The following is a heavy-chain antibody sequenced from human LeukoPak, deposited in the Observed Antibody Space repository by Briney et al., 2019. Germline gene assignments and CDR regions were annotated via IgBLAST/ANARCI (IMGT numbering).Heavy chain of an antibody. Sequence: GGSLRLSCAASGFTFSSYSMNWVRQAPGKGLEWVAVISYDGSNKYYADSVKGRFTISRDNSKNTLYLQMNSLRAEDTAVYYCARPMGATTSPFDYWGQGTLVTVSS. J-gene: IGHJ4*02. CDR2: ISYDGSNK. V-gene: IGHV3-30*03. CDR3: ARPMGATTSPFDY. CDR1: GFTFSSYS. D-gene: IGHD1-26*01.